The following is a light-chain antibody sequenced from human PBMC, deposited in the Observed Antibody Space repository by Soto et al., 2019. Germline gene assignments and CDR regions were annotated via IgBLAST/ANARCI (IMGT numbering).Light chain of an antibody. Sequence: DIQMTQSPSSLSASVGDRVTITCQASQDISNYLNWYQQKPGKAPKLLIYDASNLETGVPSRFSGSGSGTDFTFTISRLQPEDIATYHCQQYDNLPPYTFGQGTKREIK. J-gene: IGKJ2*01. V-gene: IGKV1-33*01. CDR1: QDISNY. CDR2: DAS. CDR3: QQYDNLPPYT.